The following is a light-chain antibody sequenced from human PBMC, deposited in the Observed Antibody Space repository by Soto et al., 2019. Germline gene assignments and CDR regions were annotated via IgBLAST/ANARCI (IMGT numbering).Light chain of an antibody. Sequence: EIVLTQSPGTLSLSPGERASLSCRASQSISSNYLAWFQQKPGQAPRLLISTASSRATGIPDRFSGSGSGTDFTLTISRLEPEDFATYFCQQTYSARWTFGQGTKV. CDR2: TAS. V-gene: IGKV3-20*01. J-gene: IGKJ1*01. CDR1: QSISSNY. CDR3: QQTYSARWT.